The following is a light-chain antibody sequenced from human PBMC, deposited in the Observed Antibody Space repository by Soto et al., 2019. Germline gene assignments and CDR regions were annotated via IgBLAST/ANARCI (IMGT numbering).Light chain of an antibody. Sequence: IVLTQSPVTLALSPGERATLSCRASQSVSGYLAWYQQKPGQAPRLLIYDASNRATGIPARFSGSGSGTDFTLTISRLGPGDLAVYYCQRRSNWPATFGGGTKVEI. CDR2: DAS. V-gene: IGKV3-11*01. CDR1: QSVSGY. J-gene: IGKJ4*01. CDR3: QRRSNWPAT.